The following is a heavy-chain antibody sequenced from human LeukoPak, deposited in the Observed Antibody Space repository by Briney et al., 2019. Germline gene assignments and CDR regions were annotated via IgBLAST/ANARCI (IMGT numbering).Heavy chain of an antibody. D-gene: IGHD3-22*01. CDR2: IYYSGST. CDR1: GGSISSYY. CDR3: ASSSSGYYYFDY. V-gene: IGHV4-59*01. Sequence: PSETLSLTCTVSGGSISSYYWSWIRQPPGKGLEWIGYIYYSGSTNYNPSLKGRVTISVDTSKNQFSLKLSSVTAADTAVYYCASSSSGYYYFDYWGQGTLVTVSS. J-gene: IGHJ4*02.